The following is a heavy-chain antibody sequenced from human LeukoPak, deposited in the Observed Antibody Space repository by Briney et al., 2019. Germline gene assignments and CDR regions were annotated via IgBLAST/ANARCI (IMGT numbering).Heavy chain of an antibody. Sequence: PGESLKISCKGSGYSFTNYWIGWVRQMPGKGLEWMGIIFPGDSDTRYSPSFQGQVTISADKSTSTAYLQWSSLKASDTAMYYCARLPYYYGSGRGNNWFDPWGQGTLVTVSS. J-gene: IGHJ5*02. D-gene: IGHD3-10*01. CDR2: IFPGDSDT. V-gene: IGHV5-51*01. CDR3: ARLPYYYGSGRGNNWFDP. CDR1: GYSFTNYW.